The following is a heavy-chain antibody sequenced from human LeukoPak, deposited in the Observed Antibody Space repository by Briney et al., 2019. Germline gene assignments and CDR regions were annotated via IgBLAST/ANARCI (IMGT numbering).Heavy chain of an antibody. CDR3: AKDLYSSSWYYFDY. CDR1: GFTFDDYA. V-gene: IGHV3-9*03. CDR2: ISWNSGSI. Sequence: GRSLRLSCAASGFTFDDYAMHWVRQAPGKGLEWVSGISWNSGSIVYADSVKGRFTISRDNAKDSLYLQMNSLRAEGMALYYCAKDLYSSSWYYFDYWGQGTLVTVSS. D-gene: IGHD6-13*01. J-gene: IGHJ4*02.